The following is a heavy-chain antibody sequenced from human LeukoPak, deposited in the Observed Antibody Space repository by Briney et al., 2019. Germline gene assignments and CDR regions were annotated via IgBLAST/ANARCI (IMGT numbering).Heavy chain of an antibody. D-gene: IGHD3-10*01. CDR2: MNPNSGNT. CDR3: ARGPLRGVRQKNWFDP. V-gene: IGHV1-8*03. J-gene: IGHJ5*02. Sequence: ASVKVSCKASGYTFTSYDINWVRQATGQGLEWRGWMNPNSGNTGYAQKFQGRVTITRNTSISTAYMELSSLRSEDTAVYYCARGPLRGVRQKNWFDPWGQGTLVTVSS. CDR1: GYTFTSYD.